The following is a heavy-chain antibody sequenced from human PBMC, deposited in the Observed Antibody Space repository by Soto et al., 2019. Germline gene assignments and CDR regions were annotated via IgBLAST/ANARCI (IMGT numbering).Heavy chain of an antibody. V-gene: IGHV1-46*01. CDR1: GYTFTSYY. Sequence: ASVKVSCKASGYTFTSYYMHWVRQAPGQGLEWMGIINPSGGSTSYAQKFQGRVTMTRDTSTSTVYMELSSLRSEDTAVYYCAGGGGQQLVRRYYYGMDVWGKGTTVTVSS. CDR3: AGGGGQQLVRRYYYGMDV. CDR2: INPSGGST. D-gene: IGHD6-13*01. J-gene: IGHJ6*04.